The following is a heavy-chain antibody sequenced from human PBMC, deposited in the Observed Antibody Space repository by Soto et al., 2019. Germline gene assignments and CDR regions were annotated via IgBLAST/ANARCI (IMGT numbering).Heavy chain of an antibody. Sequence: EVQLLESGGDLVQPGGSLRLSCAASGLNFSDYAMTWVRQAPGKGLEWVSSVSNRGDITDYADSVKGRFTISRDKSKNTLFMHINSLRAEDTALYYCARGDRGGSGSPASYYYSGLDVWGQGTTVTVSS. CDR1: GLNFSDYA. CDR2: VSNRGDIT. D-gene: IGHD3-10*01. V-gene: IGHV3-23*01. CDR3: ARGDRGGSGSPASYYYSGLDV. J-gene: IGHJ6*02.